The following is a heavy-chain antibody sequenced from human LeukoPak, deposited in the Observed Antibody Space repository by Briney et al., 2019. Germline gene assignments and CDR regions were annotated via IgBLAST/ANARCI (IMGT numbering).Heavy chain of an antibody. CDR1: GDSISSDHW. D-gene: IGHD3-3*01. V-gene: IGHV4-4*02. CDR3: ARAILSGYPDS. Sequence: SETLSLTCDVSGDSISSDHWWSWVRQPLGKGLEWIGEIHHSWSTNYNPSFETRVTISVDKSKNQLSLKVSSVTAADTAVYYCARAILSGYPDSWGQGTLVIVFS. J-gene: IGHJ4*02. CDR2: IHHSWST.